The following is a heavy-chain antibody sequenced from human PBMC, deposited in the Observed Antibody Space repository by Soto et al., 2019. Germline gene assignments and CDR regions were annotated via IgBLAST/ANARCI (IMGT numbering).Heavy chain of an antibody. CDR2: IIPIFGTA. CDR1: GGTFSSYA. D-gene: IGHD2-2*02. CDR3: AGGEYRHGWFDP. Sequence: QVQLVQSGAEVKKPGSSVKVSCKASGGTFSSYAISWVRQAPGQGLEWMGGIIPIFGTANYAQKFQGRVTITADESTSTAYLEASNLGSEDTAVYYCAGGEYRHGWFDPWGQGTLVTVSS. J-gene: IGHJ5*02. V-gene: IGHV1-69*01.